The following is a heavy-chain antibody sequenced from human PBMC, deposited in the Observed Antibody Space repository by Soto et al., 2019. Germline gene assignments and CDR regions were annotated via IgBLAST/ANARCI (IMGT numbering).Heavy chain of an antibody. V-gene: IGHV4-34*01. Sequence: QVQLQQWGAGLLKPSETLSLTCAVYGGSFSGYYWSWIRQPPGKGLEWIGEINHSGNTNYNPSLKSRVTISLDTSKNQLFLNLSSVTAADTAMYYCARHHVRGRTIAGAAEFWGQGTLVTVSS. CDR3: ARHHVRGRTIAGAAEF. D-gene: IGHD6-13*01. J-gene: IGHJ4*02. CDR2: INHSGNT. CDR1: GGSFSGYY.